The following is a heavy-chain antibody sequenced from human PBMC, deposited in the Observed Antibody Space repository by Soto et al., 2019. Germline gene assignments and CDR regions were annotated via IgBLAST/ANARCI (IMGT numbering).Heavy chain of an antibody. CDR2: IYYTGST. CDR3: ARYCSGGSCYAGFDP. J-gene: IGHJ5*02. V-gene: IGHV4-30-4*01. D-gene: IGHD2-15*01. CDR1: GGAISSGTYY. Sequence: QVHLQESGPGLVKPSQTLSLICTVSGGAISSGTYYWSWVRQPPGKRLEWIAYIYYTGSTYYNPSLKSRVTISVDTSKNQFSLNLNSVTAADTAVYYCARYCSGGSCYAGFDPWGQGTLVTVSS.